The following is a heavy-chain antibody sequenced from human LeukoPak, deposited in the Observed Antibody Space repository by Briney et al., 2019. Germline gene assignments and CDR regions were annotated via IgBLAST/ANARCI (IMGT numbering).Heavy chain of an antibody. D-gene: IGHD4-11*01. CDR1: GGSFSGYY. J-gene: IGHJ4*02. V-gene: IGHV4-39*01. Sequence: SETLSLTCAVYGGSFSGYYWGWIRQPPGKGLEWIGSIYYSGGTYYNPSLKSRVAISVDTSKSQFSLKLSSVTAADTAVYYCASRYDYSNYIDYWGQGTLVTVSS. CDR2: IYYSGGT. CDR3: ASRYDYSNYIDY.